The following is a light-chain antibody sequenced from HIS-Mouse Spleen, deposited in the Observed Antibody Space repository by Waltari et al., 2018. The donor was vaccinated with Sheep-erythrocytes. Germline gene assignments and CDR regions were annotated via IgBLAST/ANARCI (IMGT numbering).Light chain of an antibody. J-gene: IGLJ3*02. CDR2: QDS. CDR1: KLGDKY. V-gene: IGLV3-1*01. CDR3: QAWDSSTWV. Sequence: SYELTQPPSVSVSPGQTASIPCSGEKLGDKYACWYQHKPGQSPVLVIYQDSKRPSGIPERFSGSNSGNTATLTISGTQAMDEADYYCQAWDSSTWVFGGGTKLTVL.